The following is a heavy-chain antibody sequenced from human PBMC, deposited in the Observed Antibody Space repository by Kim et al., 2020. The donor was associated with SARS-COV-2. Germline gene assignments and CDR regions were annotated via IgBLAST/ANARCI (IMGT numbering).Heavy chain of an antibody. Sequence: AQKLQGRVTMTRDTSTSTVYRELSSLRSEDTAVYYCARDFDYYDSSGFDYWGQGTLVTVSS. CDR3: ARDFDYYDSSGFDY. V-gene: IGHV1-46*01. J-gene: IGHJ4*02. D-gene: IGHD3-22*01.